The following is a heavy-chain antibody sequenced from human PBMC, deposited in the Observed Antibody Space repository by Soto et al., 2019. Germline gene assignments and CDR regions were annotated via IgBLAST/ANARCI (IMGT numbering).Heavy chain of an antibody. CDR2: ISYDGSNK. CDR1: GVTFSSYG. J-gene: IGHJ2*01. V-gene: IGHV3-30*18. CDR3: AKDNANGWYRDL. D-gene: IGHD2-8*01. Sequence: QVQLVESGGGVVQPGRSLRLSCAASGVTFSSYGMHWVRQAPGKGLEWVAVISYDGSNKYYVDSVKGRFTISRDNSKKTLYLQMNNLRAADTAVYFCAKDNANGWYRDLWGRGTVVTVSS.